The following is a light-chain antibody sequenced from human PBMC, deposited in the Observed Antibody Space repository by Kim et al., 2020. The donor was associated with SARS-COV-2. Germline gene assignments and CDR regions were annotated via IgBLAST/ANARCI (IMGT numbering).Light chain of an antibody. CDR1: ALPKQY. CDR3: QSADSSGTY. CDR2: KDS. Sequence: SYELTQPPSVSVSPGQTARITCSGDALPKQYAYWYQQKPGQAPVLVIYKDSERPSGIPERFSGSSSGTTVTLTISGVQAEDEADYYCQSADSSGTYLGGGTQLTVL. V-gene: IGLV3-25*03. J-gene: IGLJ2*01.